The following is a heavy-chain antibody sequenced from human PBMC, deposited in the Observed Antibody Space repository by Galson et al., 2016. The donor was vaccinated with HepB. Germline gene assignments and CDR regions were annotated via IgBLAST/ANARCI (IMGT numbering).Heavy chain of an antibody. Sequence: SLRLSCAASGFTFSSSAMHWVRQAPGKGLEWVAVISKDGRNKYYAEYVGGRFTVSSYTSNNTLFLQMNTLRAEDTAVYYCARRGPRHGRTPRHGDYDYFDSWGQGTLVTISS. D-gene: IGHD4-17*01. CDR2: ISKDGRNK. V-gene: IGHV3-30*04. CDR1: GFTFSSSA. CDR3: ARRGPRHGRTPRHGDYDYFDS. J-gene: IGHJ4*02.